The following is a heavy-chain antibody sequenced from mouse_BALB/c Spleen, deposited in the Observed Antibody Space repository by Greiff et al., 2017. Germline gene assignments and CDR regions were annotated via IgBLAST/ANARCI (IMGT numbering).Heavy chain of an antibody. CDR2: ISSGSSTI. J-gene: IGHJ3*01. D-gene: IGHD1-2*01. CDR3: ASLGYRFAY. Sequence: EVQVVESGGGLVQPGGSRKLSCAASGFTFSSFGMHWVRQAPEKGLEWVAYISSGSSTIYYADTVKGRFTISRDNPKNTLFLQMTSLRSEDTAMYYCASLGYRFAYWGQGTLVTVSA. CDR1: GFTFSSFG. V-gene: IGHV5-17*02.